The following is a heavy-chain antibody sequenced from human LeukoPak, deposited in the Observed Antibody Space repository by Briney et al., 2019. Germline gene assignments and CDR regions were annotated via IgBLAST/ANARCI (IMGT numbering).Heavy chain of an antibody. V-gene: IGHV3-53*01. Sequence: GGSLRLSCAASGFTVRSNYMSWVRQAPGKGLEWVSIIYSGGRTYYADSVNGRFTISRDNSNNTLYLQMNSLRAEDTAVYYCARTVYYGDKDWFDPWGQGTLVTVSS. CDR2: IYSGGRT. J-gene: IGHJ5*02. CDR1: GFTVRSNY. D-gene: IGHD4-17*01. CDR3: ARTVYYGDKDWFDP.